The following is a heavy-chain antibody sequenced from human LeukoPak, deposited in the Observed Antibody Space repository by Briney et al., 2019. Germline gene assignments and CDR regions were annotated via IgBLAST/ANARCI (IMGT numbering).Heavy chain of an antibody. J-gene: IGHJ5*02. CDR1: GYTFTSYY. CDR3: ARGYDYGDYGDWYDP. CDR2: ISAYNGNT. D-gene: IGHD4-17*01. V-gene: IGHV1-18*04. Sequence: ASVKVSCKASGYTFTSYYMHWVRQAPGQGLEWMGWISAYNGNTNYAQKLQGRVTMTTDTSTSTAYMELRSLRSDDTAVYYCARGYDYGDYGDWYDPWGQGTLVTVSS.